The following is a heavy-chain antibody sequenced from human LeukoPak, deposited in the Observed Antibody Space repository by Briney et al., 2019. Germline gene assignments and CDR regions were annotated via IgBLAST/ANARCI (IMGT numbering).Heavy chain of an antibody. V-gene: IGHV4-30-2*01. CDR1: GGSISSGGYS. CDR2: IYHSGST. D-gene: IGHD3-22*01. Sequence: SETLSLTCAVSGGSISSGGYSWSWIRQPPGKGLEWIGYIYHSGSTYYNPSLKSRATISVDRSKNQFSLKLSSVTAADTAVYYCARDYYDSSGYSGYTWFDPWGQGTLVTVSS. CDR3: ARDYYDSSGYSGYTWFDP. J-gene: IGHJ5*02.